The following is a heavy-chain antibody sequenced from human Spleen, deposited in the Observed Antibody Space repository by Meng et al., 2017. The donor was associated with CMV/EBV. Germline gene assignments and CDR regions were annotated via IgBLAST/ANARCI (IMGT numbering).Heavy chain of an antibody. CDR3: ARASDHPYFFDSSGLPDY. CDR2: INSDGSNT. J-gene: IGHJ4*02. CDR1: GFTVSSYW. V-gene: IGHV3-74*01. Sequence: GESLKISCAASGFTVSSYWMHWVRQAPGKGLVWVSHINSDGSNTGYADFVKGRFTTPRDNAKNTLYLQMNSLRAEDTAVYYCARASDHPYFFDSSGLPDYWGQGTLVTVSS. D-gene: IGHD3-22*01.